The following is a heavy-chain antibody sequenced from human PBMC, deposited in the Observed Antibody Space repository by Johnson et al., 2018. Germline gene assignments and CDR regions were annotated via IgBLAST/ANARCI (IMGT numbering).Heavy chain of an antibody. Sequence: VQLVQSGGGLVQPGRSLRLSCAASGFTFDDYAMDWVRQVPGKGLEWVSGISWNSGSIGYAESVKGRFTISRDNAKTSLFLKMNSLRAEDTALYYCAKCYDYALLGAFDIWGQGTMVTVSS. D-gene: IGHD3-16*01. CDR2: ISWNSGSI. CDR1: GFTFDDYA. J-gene: IGHJ3*02. V-gene: IGHV3-9*01. CDR3: AKCYDYALLGAFDI.